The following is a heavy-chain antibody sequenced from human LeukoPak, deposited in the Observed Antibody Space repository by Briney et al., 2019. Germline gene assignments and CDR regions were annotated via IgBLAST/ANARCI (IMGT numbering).Heavy chain of an antibody. V-gene: IGHV3-7*01. CDR3: ARDLVDTYCSSTSCYLYDAFDI. CDR1: GFTFSSYW. J-gene: IGHJ3*02. D-gene: IGHD2-2*01. CDR2: VKQDGSEK. Sequence: PGGSLRLSCAASGFTFSSYWMSWVRQAPGKGLEWVANVKQDGSEKYYVDSVKGRFTISRDNAKNSLYLQMNSLRAEDTAVYYCARDLVDTYCSSTSCYLYDAFDIWGQGTMVTVSS.